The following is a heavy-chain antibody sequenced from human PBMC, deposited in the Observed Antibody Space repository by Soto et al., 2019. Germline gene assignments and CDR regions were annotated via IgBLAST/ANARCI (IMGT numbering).Heavy chain of an antibody. Sequence: GGSLRLSCAASGFTFSGSAMHWVRQASGKGLEWVGRIRSKANSYATAYAASVKGRFTISRDDSKNTAYLQMNSLKTEDTAVDYCTRDLESRRWVVPAGYSYGIDVWGQGTTVTVSS. V-gene: IGHV3-73*01. CDR1: GFTFSGSA. J-gene: IGHJ6*02. D-gene: IGHD2-2*01. CDR2: IRSKANSYAT. CDR3: TRDLESRRWVVPAGYSYGIDV.